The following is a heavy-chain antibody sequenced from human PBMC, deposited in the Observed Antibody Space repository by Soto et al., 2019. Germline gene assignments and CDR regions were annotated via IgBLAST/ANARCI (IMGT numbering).Heavy chain of an antibody. CDR1: GFTFSRFG. J-gene: IGHJ5*02. CDR2: ISNDGGYK. CDR3: ARDIELDP. D-gene: IGHD3-16*02. V-gene: IGHV3-30*03. Sequence: GGSLRLSCAASGFTFSRFGMHWVRQAPGKGLDWVAVISNDGGYKYYADSVKGRFTISRDNSKNTLYLQMNSLRAEDTAVYYCARDIELDPWGQGTLVTVSS.